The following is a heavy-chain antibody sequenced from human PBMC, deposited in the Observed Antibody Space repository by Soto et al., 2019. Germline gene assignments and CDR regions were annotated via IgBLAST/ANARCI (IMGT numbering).Heavy chain of an antibody. D-gene: IGHD3-10*01. CDR1: GFTFSSYA. V-gene: IGHV3-23*01. J-gene: IGHJ6*02. CDR2: LSGSGVST. CDR3: AKDHRIGARLVEYMDV. Sequence: EVQLLESGGGLVQPGGSLRLSCAASGFTFSSYALGWVRQAPGRGLECVSALSGSGVSTFYADSVKGRFTISRDTSKNTQYHQMNTLTAEETDVYYCAKDHRIGARLVEYMDVWGQGTTVTVSS.